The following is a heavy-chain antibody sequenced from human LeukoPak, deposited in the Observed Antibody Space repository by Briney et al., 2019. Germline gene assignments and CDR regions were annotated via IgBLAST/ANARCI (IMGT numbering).Heavy chain of an antibody. CDR1: GFTFSSYS. Sequence: GGSLRLSCAASGFTFSSYSMNWVRQAPGKGLEWVAVISYDGSNKYYADSVKGRFTISRDNSKNTLYLQMNSLRAEDTAVYYCARDKDIVATIAGGDGAFDIWGQGTMVTVSS. CDR3: ARDKDIVATIAGGDGAFDI. CDR2: ISYDGSNK. J-gene: IGHJ3*02. V-gene: IGHV3-30*03. D-gene: IGHD5-12*01.